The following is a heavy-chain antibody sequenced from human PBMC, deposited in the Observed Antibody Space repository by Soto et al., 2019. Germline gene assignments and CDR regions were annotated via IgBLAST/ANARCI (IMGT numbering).Heavy chain of an antibody. D-gene: IGHD1-1*01. Sequence: SVKVSCKASGGTFSSYAISWVRQAPGQGLEWMGGIIPIFGTANYAQKFQGRVTITADESTSTAYMELSSLRSEDTAVYYCAVRYGWDYYYGMDAWGQGTTVTVSS. J-gene: IGHJ6*02. V-gene: IGHV1-69*13. CDR3: AVRYGWDYYYGMDA. CDR2: IIPIFGTA. CDR1: GGTFSSYA.